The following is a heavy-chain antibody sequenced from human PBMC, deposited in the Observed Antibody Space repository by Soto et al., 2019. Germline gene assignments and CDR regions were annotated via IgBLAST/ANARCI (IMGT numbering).Heavy chain of an antibody. CDR2: ISSTSSDI. Sequence: EVQLEESGGGLVKPGGSLRLSCAASGFIFSSYSMNWVRQAPGKGLEWVSSISSTSSDIYYADSLKGRFTISRDNVKKSLYLQMNSLRAEDTAVYYCARGFYWLSVQWFDPWGQGTLVTVSS. CDR3: ARGFYWLSVQWFDP. D-gene: IGHD3-9*01. J-gene: IGHJ5*02. V-gene: IGHV3-21*01. CDR1: GFIFSSYS.